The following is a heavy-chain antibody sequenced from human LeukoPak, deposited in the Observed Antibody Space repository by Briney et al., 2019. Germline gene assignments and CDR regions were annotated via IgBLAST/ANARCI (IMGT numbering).Heavy chain of an antibody. CDR1: GVTFNTYE. J-gene: IGHJ4*02. CDR3: ARGGWNYVFNY. V-gene: IGHV3-48*03. Sequence: GGSLRLSCAASGVTFNTYEMNWVRQAPGKGLEWVSYISSSGSTIYYADYVKGRFTISRDNAKNSLYLQMNSLRAEDTAVYYCARGGWNYVFNYWGQGTLVTVSS. D-gene: IGHD1-7*01. CDR2: ISSSGSTI.